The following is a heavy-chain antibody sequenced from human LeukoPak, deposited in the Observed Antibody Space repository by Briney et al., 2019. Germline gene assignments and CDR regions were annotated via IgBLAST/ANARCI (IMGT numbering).Heavy chain of an antibody. CDR2: IYYSGST. J-gene: IGHJ4*02. CDR1: GGSFSSYY. CDR3: ARVLHGYSYGIFDY. Sequence: PSETLSLTCTVSGGSFSSYYWSWIRQPPGKGLEWIGYIYYSGSTNYNPSLKSRVTISIDTSKNEFSLKLSSVTAADTAVYYCARVLHGYSYGIFDYWGQGTLVTVSS. D-gene: IGHD5-18*01. V-gene: IGHV4-59*01.